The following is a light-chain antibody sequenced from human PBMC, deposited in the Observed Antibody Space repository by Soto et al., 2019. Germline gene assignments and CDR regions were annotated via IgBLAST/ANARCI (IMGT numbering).Light chain of an antibody. V-gene: IGLV2-14*01. CDR2: DVS. CDR1: SSDVGGYNY. CDR3: SSYTSSSTRLYV. Sequence: QSALTQPASVSGSPGQSITLSCTGTSSDVGGYNYVSWYQQHPGKAPKLMIYDVSNRPSGVSNRLSGSKSGNTASLTISGLQAEDYADYYGSSYTSSSTRLYVFGTGTKLTVL. J-gene: IGLJ1*01.